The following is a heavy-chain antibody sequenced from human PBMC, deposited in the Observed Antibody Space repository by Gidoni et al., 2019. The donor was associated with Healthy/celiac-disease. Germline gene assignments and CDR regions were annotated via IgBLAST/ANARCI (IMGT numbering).Heavy chain of an antibody. V-gene: IGHV3-33*01. CDR3: ARDRLVIIAARPSYYFDY. J-gene: IGHJ4*02. D-gene: IGHD6-6*01. CDR2: IWYDGSNK. Sequence: VQLVESGGGVVQPGRSLRLSCEASGFTFGSYGLHWVRQAPGKGLEWVAVIWYDGSNKYYADSVKGRFTISRDNSKNTLYLQMNSLRAEDTAVYYCARDRLVIIAARPSYYFDYWGQGTLVTVSS. CDR1: GFTFGSYG.